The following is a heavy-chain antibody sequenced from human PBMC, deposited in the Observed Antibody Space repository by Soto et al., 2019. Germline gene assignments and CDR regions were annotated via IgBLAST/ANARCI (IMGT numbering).Heavy chain of an antibody. D-gene: IGHD5-18*01. Sequence: EVQLLESGGGLVQPGGSLRLSCAASGITFNNYARNWVRQAPGKGLEWVAGISGSGTGTYYADSVKGRFTISRDNSKSTVYLHVNRLRADDTAIYYCAKEGGGGAAMVTSYFDYWGQGTLVTVSS. J-gene: IGHJ4*02. V-gene: IGHV3-23*01. CDR1: GITFNNYA. CDR2: ISGSGTGT. CDR3: AKEGGGGAAMVTSYFDY.